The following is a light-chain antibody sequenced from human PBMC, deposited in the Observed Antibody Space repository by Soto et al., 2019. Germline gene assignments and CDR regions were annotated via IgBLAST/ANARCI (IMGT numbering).Light chain of an antibody. Sequence: QSALTQPHSASGTPGQRVTISCSGSSSNIGTSSVHWFQQLPGTAPKLLISTTNQRPSGVPERFSGSKSGTSASLAISGLQPEEEADYYCAAWEDSLNGHVFGTGTKVTVL. J-gene: IGLJ1*01. CDR3: AAWEDSLNGHV. CDR2: TTN. CDR1: SSNIGTSS. V-gene: IGLV1-44*01.